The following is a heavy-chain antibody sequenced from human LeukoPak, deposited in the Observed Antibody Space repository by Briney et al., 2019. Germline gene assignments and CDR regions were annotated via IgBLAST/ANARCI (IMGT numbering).Heavy chain of an antibody. J-gene: IGHJ3*02. CDR1: GFSFSNTW. CDR3: VRDKRFPDDVFDI. D-gene: IGHD3-10*01. CDR2: ISASDGRT. V-gene: IGHV3-23*01. Sequence: GGSLRLSCAASGFSFSNTWMNWVRQAPGQGLEWVSAISASDGRTYYADSVRGRFTISRDNFRTTLYVQMNNLRAEDTAVYYCVRDKRFPDDVFDIWGQGTMVTVSS.